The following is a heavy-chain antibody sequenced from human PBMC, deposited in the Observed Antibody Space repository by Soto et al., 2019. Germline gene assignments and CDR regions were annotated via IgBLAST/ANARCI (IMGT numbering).Heavy chain of an antibody. Sequence: SETQSLTCRLSGASTTSTTYFWAWIRQTPGKGLGWVGSSHYSGKTHYNPSLKSRTTISVERSRNQFSLQVSSVTAADTAVYYCSKNLRGTGRFDYWGKG. CDR2: SHYSGKT. J-gene: IGHJ4*02. V-gene: IGHV4-39*01. CDR1: GASTTSTTYF. D-gene: IGHD1-1*01. CDR3: SKNLRGTGRFDY.